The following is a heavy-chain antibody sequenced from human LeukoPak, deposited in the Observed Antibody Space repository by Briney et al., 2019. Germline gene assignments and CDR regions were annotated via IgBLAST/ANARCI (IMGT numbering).Heavy chain of an antibody. Sequence: GGSLRLSRAASGFTFSSYAMSWARQAPGRGLEWVSTTYVSSGSTYYADSVKGRFTVSRDNSKNTLYLQIIGLRAEDTAVYYCAKGSYNYDSTADYMDVWGKGTTVTVSS. CDR1: GFTFSSYA. CDR2: TYVSSGST. V-gene: IGHV3-23*01. D-gene: IGHD3-22*01. J-gene: IGHJ6*03. CDR3: AKGSYNYDSTADYMDV.